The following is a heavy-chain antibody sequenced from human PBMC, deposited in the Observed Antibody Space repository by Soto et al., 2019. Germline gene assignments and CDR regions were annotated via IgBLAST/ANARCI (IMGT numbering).Heavy chain of an antibody. J-gene: IGHJ4*02. V-gene: IGHV3-49*04. Sequence: GSLRLPGSTSGFNFGDYTMSWVRQAPGKGLEWICFIRGKAYGGTTEYAASVSGRFTISRDDSKSIAYLQINSLRSEDTAVYYCSRDYSGYDAPGGYWGQGLLVTVSS. CDR2: IRGKAYGGTT. D-gene: IGHD5-12*01. CDR1: GFNFGDYT. CDR3: SRDYSGYDAPGGY.